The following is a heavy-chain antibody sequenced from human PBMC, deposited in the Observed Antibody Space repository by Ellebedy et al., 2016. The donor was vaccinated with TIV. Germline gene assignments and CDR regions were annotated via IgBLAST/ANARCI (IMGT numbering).Heavy chain of an antibody. CDR1: GGTFSSYA. CDR3: ARYSSTSWLSYYYYGMDV. CDR2: ISAYNGNT. V-gene: IGHV1-18*01. Sequence: ASVKVSCXASGGTFSSYAISWVRQAPGQGLEWMGWISAYNGNTNYAQKLQGRVTMTTDTSTSTAYMELRSLRSDDTAVYYCARYSSTSWLSYYYYGMDVWGQGTTVTVSS. D-gene: IGHD2-2*01. J-gene: IGHJ6*02.